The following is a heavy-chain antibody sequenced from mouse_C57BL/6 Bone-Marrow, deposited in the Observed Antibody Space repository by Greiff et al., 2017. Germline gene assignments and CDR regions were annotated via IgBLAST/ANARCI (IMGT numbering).Heavy chain of an antibody. CDR1: GFTFSDAW. CDR2: IRNKANNHAT. D-gene: IGHD1-1*01. CDR3: TTTVVFGYFDY. J-gene: IGHJ2*01. Sequence: DVMLVESGGGLVQPGGSMKLSCAASGFTFSDAWMDWVRQSPEKGLEWVAEIRNKANNHATYYAESVKGRFTISRDDSKSSVYLQMNSLRAEDTGIYYCTTTVVFGYFDYWGQGTTLTVSS. V-gene: IGHV6-6*01.